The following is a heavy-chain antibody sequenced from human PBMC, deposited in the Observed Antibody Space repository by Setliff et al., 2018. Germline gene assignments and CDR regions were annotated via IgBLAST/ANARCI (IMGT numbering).Heavy chain of an antibody. CDR3: ARGRGYSYVGITYYFDY. J-gene: IGHJ4*02. D-gene: IGHD5-18*01. Sequence: SGPTLVNPTQTLTLTCTFSGFSLSTSGVGVGWIRQPPGKALEWLALIYWNDDKRYSPSLKSRLTITKDTSKNQVVLTMTNMDPVDTAVYYCARGRGYSYVGITYYFDYWGQGTLVTVSS. CDR2: IYWNDDK. V-gene: IGHV2-5*01. CDR1: GFSLSTSGVG.